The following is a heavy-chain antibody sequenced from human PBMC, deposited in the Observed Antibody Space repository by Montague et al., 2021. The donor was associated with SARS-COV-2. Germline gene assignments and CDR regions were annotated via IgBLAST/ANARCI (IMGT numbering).Heavy chain of an antibody. Sequence: SETLSLTCTVSGGSINNTSYYWGWIRQPPGKGLKWIGSIFYRGNTHYNVSLKSRVTVSVDTSKNQFSLNLTSVTAADTALYYCARLTTSGSIAWGRGTLVTVSS. CDR3: ARLTTSGSIA. CDR2: IFYRGNT. V-gene: IGHV4-39*01. D-gene: IGHD6-19*01. CDR1: GGSINNTSYY. J-gene: IGHJ5*02.